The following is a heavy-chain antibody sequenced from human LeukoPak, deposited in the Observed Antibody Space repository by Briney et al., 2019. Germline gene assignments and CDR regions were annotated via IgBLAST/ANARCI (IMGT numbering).Heavy chain of an antibody. CDR2: IYYRGST. CDR3: ARDRGRMVRGVIDY. V-gene: IGHV4-31*03. Sequence: SQTLSLTCTVSGGSICSGGYYWSWIRQHPGKGLEWIGYIYYRGSTYYNPSLKSRVTISVDTSKNQFSLKLSSVTAADTAVYYCARDRGRMVRGVIDYWGQGTLVTVSS. J-gene: IGHJ4*02. CDR1: GGSICSGGYY. D-gene: IGHD3-10*01.